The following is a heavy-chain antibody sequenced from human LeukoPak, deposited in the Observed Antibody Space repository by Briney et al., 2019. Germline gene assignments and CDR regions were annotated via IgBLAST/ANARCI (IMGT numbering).Heavy chain of an antibody. Sequence: GASVKVSCKASGYTFTSYGISWVRQAPGQGLEWMGWISAYNGNTNYAQKLQGRVTMTTDTSTSTAYMELRSLRSEDTAVYYCARGGGYPKAPYYFDYWGQGTLVTVSS. CDR2: ISAYNGNT. J-gene: IGHJ4*02. V-gene: IGHV1-18*01. CDR1: GYTFTSYG. D-gene: IGHD3-22*01. CDR3: ARGGGYPKAPYYFDY.